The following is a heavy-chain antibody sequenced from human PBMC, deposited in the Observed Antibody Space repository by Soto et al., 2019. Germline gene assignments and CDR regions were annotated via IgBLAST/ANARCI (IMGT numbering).Heavy chain of an antibody. Sequence: QLQLQESGPGLVKPSETLSLTCTVSGGSISSSSYYWGWIRQPPGKGLEWIGSIYYSGSTYYNPSLKSRVTISVDTSKNQFSLKLSSVTAADTAVYYCARSRTTVVTLDYWGQVTLVTVSS. V-gene: IGHV4-39*01. CDR3: ARSRTTVVTLDY. D-gene: IGHD4-17*01. CDR2: IYYSGST. J-gene: IGHJ4*02. CDR1: GGSISSSSYY.